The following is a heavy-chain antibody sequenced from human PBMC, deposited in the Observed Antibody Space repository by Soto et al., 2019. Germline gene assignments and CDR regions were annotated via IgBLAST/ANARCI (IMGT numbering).Heavy chain of an antibody. J-gene: IGHJ6*02. CDR3: AKDGSDYYYYGMDV. Sequence: PGGSLRLSCAVSGFTFSSYGMHWVRQAPGKGLEWVAVISYDGSNKYYADSVKGRFTISRDNSKNTLFLQMNSLRAEDTAVYYCAKDGSDYYYYGMDVWGQGTTVTVSS. V-gene: IGHV3-30*18. CDR2: ISYDGSNK. CDR1: GFTFSSYG.